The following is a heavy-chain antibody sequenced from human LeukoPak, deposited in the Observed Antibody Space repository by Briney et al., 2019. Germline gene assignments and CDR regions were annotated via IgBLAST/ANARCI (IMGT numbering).Heavy chain of an antibody. J-gene: IGHJ4*02. CDR3: APGLEDF. Sequence: SETLSLTCAVYGGSFSGYYWSWIRQPPGKGLEWIGEINHIGSTNYNPSLKSRVTVSVDTSKNQFSLKLSSVTAADTAVYYCAPGLEDFWGQGTLVTVSS. CDR1: GGSFSGYY. V-gene: IGHV4-34*01. D-gene: IGHD3-10*01. CDR2: INHIGST.